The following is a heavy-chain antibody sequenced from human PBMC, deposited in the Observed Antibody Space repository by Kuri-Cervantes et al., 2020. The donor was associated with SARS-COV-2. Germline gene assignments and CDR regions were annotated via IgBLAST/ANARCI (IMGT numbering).Heavy chain of an antibody. CDR1: GFTFSRYW. V-gene: IGHV3-74*03. CDR2: INSDGSTT. D-gene: IGHD2-21*01. J-gene: IGHJ4*02. Sequence: GESLKISCAASGFTFSRYWMYWVRQPPGKGLVWVSRINSDGSTTTYADFVKGRFTISGDNSRNTLYLQMNNMRREDTAVYFCARGRVGVQDFWGQGTLVTVSS. CDR3: ARGRVGVQDF.